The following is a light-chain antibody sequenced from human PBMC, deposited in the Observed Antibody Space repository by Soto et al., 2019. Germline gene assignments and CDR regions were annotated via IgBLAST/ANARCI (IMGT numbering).Light chain of an antibody. CDR2: DVS. J-gene: IGLJ1*01. CDR1: SSDVGGYNY. CDR3: SSYAGSNNLNV. Sequence: QSALTQPRSVSGSPGQSVTISCTGTSSDVGGYNYVSWYQQHPGKAPKLMIYDVSKRPSGVPDRFSGSKSGNTASLTVSGLQAEDEADYYCSSYAGSNNLNVFGTGTKLTVL. V-gene: IGLV2-11*01.